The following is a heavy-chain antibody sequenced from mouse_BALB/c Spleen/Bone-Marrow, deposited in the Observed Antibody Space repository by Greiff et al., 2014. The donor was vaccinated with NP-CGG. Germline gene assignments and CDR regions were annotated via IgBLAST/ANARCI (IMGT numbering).Heavy chain of an antibody. V-gene: IGHV2-6-5*01. D-gene: IGHD2-4*01. J-gene: IGHJ3*01. Sequence: VQLQESGPGLVAPSQSLSITCTVSGFSLTGYGVNWIRQPPGKGLEWLGVIWGGGSTYYNSALKSRLSISKNNSKSQVFLKMNRQQTDDAATNYCAKATMITTAFAYWGQGTLVTVSA. CDR2: IWGGGST. CDR1: GFSLTGYG. CDR3: AKATMITTAFAY.